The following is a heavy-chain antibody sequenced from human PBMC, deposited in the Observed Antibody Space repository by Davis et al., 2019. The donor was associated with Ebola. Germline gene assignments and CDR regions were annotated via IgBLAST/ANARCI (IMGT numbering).Heavy chain of an antibody. V-gene: IGHV3-23*01. CDR3: AKKDTSGWDGYFDY. CDR1: GFTFSSYA. CDR2: ISGSGANT. D-gene: IGHD6-19*01. J-gene: IGHJ4*02. Sequence: GESLKISCAASGFTFSSYAMSWVRQAPGKGLEWVSLISGSGANTYYADSVEGRFIISRDNSKNTLYLQMNSLRAEDTALYFCAKKDTSGWDGYFDYWGQGTLVTVSS.